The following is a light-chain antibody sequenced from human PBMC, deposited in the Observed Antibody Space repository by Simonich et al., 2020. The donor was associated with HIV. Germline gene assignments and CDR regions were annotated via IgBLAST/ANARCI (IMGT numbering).Light chain of an antibody. CDR1: QGVSSD. J-gene: IGKJ2*01. V-gene: IGKV3-15*01. CDR2: GAS. Sequence: EIVMTQSPATLSVSPGERATLSCRASQGVSSDLAWYQKKPGQAPRILIYGASTRATGVPARFSGSGSGTEFTLTISSLQSEDFAVYYCQQHNNWPTFGQGTKLEIK. CDR3: QQHNNWPT.